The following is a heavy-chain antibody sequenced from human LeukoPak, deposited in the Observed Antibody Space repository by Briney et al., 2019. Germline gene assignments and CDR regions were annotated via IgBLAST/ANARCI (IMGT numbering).Heavy chain of an antibody. V-gene: IGHV4-34*01. CDR3: ARDTRDDSSGYRSY. J-gene: IGHJ4*02. CDR2: INHSGST. Sequence: PSETLSLTCAVYGGSFSGYYWSWIRQPPGKGLEWIGEINHSGSTNYNPSLKSRVTISVDTSKNQFSLKLSSVTAADTAVYYCARDTRDDSSGYRSYWGQGTLVTVSS. D-gene: IGHD3-22*01. CDR1: GGSFSGYY.